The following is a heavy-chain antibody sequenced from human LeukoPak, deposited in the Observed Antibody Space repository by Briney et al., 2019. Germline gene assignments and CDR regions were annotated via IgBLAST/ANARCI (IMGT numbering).Heavy chain of an antibody. CDR1: GGSISSSNW. CDR2: IYHSGST. J-gene: IGHJ6*02. D-gene: IGHD2-15*01. V-gene: IGHV4-4*02. CDR3: ARDNCSGGSCYSDYYYYGMDV. Sequence: PSGTLSLTCAVSGGSISSSNWWTWVRQPPGKGLEWIGEIYHSGSTNYNPSLKSRVTISVDTSKNQFSLKLSSVTAADTAVYYCARDNCSGGSCYSDYYYYGMDVWGQGTTVTVSS.